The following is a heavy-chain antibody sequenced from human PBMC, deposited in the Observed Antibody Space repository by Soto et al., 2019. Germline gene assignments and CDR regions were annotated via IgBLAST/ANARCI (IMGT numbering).Heavy chain of an antibody. J-gene: IGHJ4*02. CDR2: IRGDGGNK. CDR3: AREKYSSGSFDY. V-gene: IGHV3-30-3*01. Sequence: PGGSMRLSCAASGFTFSSYAMHWVRQAPGKGLEWVAVIRGDGGNKYYADSVKGRFTISRDNSKNTLYLQMNSLRAEDTAVYYCAREKYSSGSFDYWGPGTLVTVSS. CDR1: GFTFSSYA. D-gene: IGHD6-19*01.